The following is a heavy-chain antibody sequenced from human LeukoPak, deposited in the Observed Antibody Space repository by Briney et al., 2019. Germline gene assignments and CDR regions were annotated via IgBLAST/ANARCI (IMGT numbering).Heavy chain of an antibody. CDR1: GYTFTGYY. V-gene: IGHV1-18*04. D-gene: IGHD1-26*01. CDR3: ARDRVGASPFDY. J-gene: IGHJ4*02. Sequence: ASVKVSCKASGYTFTGYYMHWVRRAPGQGLEWMGWISSYNRNTNYAQKLQGRVTMTTDTSTSTAYMELRSLRSDDAAVYYCARDRVGASPFDYWGQGTLVTVSS. CDR2: ISSYNRNT.